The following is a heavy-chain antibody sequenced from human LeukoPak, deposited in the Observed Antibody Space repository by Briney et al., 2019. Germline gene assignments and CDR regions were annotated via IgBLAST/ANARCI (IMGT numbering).Heavy chain of an antibody. CDR3: ARATKRSDSSGYYYDY. J-gene: IGHJ4*02. D-gene: IGHD3-22*01. Sequence: ASVKVSCTASGYTFTIYDINWVRQAPGQGLEWMGWMNPNSGNTGYAQKFQGRVTMTRNTSITTAYMELSSLRSEDTAVYYCARATKRSDSSGYYYDYWGQGTLVTVSS. CDR2: MNPNSGNT. V-gene: IGHV1-8*01. CDR1: GYTFTIYD.